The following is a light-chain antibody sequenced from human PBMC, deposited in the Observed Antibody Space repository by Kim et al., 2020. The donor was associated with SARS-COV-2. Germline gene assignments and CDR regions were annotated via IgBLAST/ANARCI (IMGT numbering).Light chain of an antibody. CDR2: KDS. CDR1: NIGRKN. CDR3: QVWDSSVVV. V-gene: IGLV3-9*01. Sequence: SYELTQPLSVSVALGQTVRITCGGNNIGRKNVHWYQQRPGQAPVVVIYKDSSRPSGIPERFSGSNSGNKATLTINRAQAGDEADYYCQVWDSSVVVFGGGTQLTVL. J-gene: IGLJ2*01.